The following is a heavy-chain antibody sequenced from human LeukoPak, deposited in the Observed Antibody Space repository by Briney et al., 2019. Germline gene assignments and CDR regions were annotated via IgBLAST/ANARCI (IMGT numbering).Heavy chain of an antibody. J-gene: IGHJ4*02. V-gene: IGHV3-23*01. CDR2: ISGSGFST. Sequence: GSLRLSCAASGFTFSSYAMSWVRQAPAKGLEWVSTISGSGFSTYYADSVKGRFTISRDNSKNTLFLQMNSLRAEDTAVYYCAKATCGSCYFIDYWGQGALVTVSP. CDR3: AKATCGSCYFIDY. CDR1: GFTFSSYA. D-gene: IGHD2-15*01.